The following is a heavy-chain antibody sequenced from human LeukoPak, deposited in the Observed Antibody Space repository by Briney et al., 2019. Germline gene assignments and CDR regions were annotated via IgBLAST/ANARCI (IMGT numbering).Heavy chain of an antibody. D-gene: IGHD3-22*01. J-gene: IGHJ6*02. V-gene: IGHV3-23*01. Sequence: GASLRLSCAASGFTFSSYAMSWVRQAPGKGLEWVSAISGSGGSTYYADSVKGRFTISRDNSKNTLYLQMNSLRAEDTPVYYCAKAPPPTYDSSGYAPYYYYGMDVWGQGTTVTVSS. CDR1: GFTFSSYA. CDR2: ISGSGGST. CDR3: AKAPPPTYDSSGYAPYYYYGMDV.